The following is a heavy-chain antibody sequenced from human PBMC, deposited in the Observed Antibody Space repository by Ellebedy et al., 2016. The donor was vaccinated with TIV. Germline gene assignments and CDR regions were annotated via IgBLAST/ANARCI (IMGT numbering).Heavy chain of an antibody. CDR3: ASQTTVTTGMDV. J-gene: IGHJ6*02. CDR2: MNPNSGNT. V-gene: IGHV1-8*01. CDR1: GYTFTSYD. Sequence: AASVKVSCKASGYTFTSYDINWVRQATGQGLEWMGWMNPNSGNTGYAQKFQGRVTMTRNTSISTAYMELRSLRSEDTAVYYCASQTTVTTGMDVWGQGTTVTVSS. D-gene: IGHD4-11*01.